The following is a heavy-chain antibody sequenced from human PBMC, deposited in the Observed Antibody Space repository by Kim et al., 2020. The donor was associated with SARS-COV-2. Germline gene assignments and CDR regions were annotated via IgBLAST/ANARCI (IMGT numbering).Heavy chain of an antibody. CDR3: ATGGPSSGYSYGPTGLDAFDI. CDR2: FDPEDGET. CDR1: GYTLTELS. D-gene: IGHD5-18*01. J-gene: IGHJ3*02. Sequence: ASVKVSCKVSGYTLTELSMHWVRQAPGKGLEWMGGFDPEDGETIYAQKFQGRVTMTEDTSTDTAYMELSSLRSEDTAVYYCATGGPSSGYSYGPTGLDAFDIWGQGTMVPVSS. V-gene: IGHV1-24*01.